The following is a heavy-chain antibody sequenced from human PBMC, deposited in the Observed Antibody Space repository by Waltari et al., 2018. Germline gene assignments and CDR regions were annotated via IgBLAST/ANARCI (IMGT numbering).Heavy chain of an antibody. Sequence: QVQLQESGPGLVKPSETLSLTCAVPGYSISSGSYWGWIRQPPGKGLAWIGNIYHSGSTYYNPSLKSRVTISVDTSKSQFSVKLSSVIAADTAVYYCARLNKYSYFDYWGQGILVTVSS. CDR1: GYSISSGSY. J-gene: IGHJ4*02. CDR2: IYHSGST. CDR3: ARLNKYSYFDY. D-gene: IGHD5-18*01. V-gene: IGHV4-38-2*01.